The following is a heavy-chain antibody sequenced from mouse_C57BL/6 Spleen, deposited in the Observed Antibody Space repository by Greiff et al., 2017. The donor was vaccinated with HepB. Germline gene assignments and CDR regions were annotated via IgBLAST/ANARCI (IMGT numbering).Heavy chain of an antibody. CDR1: GYTFTSYW. D-gene: IGHD1-1*01. CDR3: AMPHGSSQAWFAY. J-gene: IGHJ3*01. CDR2: IHPSDSDT. Sequence: QVQLKQPGAELVKPGASVKVSCKASGYTFTSYWMHWVKQRPGQGLEWIGRIHPSDSDTNYNQKFKGKATLTVDKSSSTAYMQLSSLTSEDSAVYYCAMPHGSSQAWFAYWGQGTLVTVSA. V-gene: IGHV1-74*01.